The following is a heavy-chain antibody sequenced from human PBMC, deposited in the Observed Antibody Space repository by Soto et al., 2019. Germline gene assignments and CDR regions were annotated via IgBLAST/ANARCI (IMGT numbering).Heavy chain of an antibody. CDR3: ARGLFRGGSGRARYYCDY. Sequence: QVQLVQSGAEVKKPGASVKVSCKASGYTFTSYDINWVRQATGQGLEWMGWMNPNSGNTGYAQKFQGRVTMTRNTSISTAYMELSSLRSEETAVYYCARGLFRGGSGRARYYCDYWGQGTLVTVSS. J-gene: IGHJ4*02. CDR2: MNPNSGNT. V-gene: IGHV1-8*01. D-gene: IGHD3-10*01. CDR1: GYTFTSYD.